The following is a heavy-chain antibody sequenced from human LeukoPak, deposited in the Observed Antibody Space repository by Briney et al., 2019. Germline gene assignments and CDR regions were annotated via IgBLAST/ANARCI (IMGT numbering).Heavy chain of an antibody. CDR2: IYTSGST. J-gene: IGHJ4*02. Sequence: SETLSLTCTVSGGSISSYYWSWIRQPAGKGLEWIGRIYTSGSTNYNPSLKSRVTMSVDTSKNQFSLKLSSVTAADTAVYYCARSRRVRYCSNISCYAGFFEYWGQGTLVTVSS. CDR1: GGSISSYY. D-gene: IGHD2-2*01. CDR3: ARSRRVRYCSNISCYAGFFEY. V-gene: IGHV4-4*07.